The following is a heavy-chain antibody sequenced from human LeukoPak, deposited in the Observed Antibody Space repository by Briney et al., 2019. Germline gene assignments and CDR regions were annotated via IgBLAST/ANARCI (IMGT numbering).Heavy chain of an antibody. J-gene: IGHJ3*02. D-gene: IGHD3-10*01. V-gene: IGHV3-30*14. CDR3: ARDEGYGSGSFDI. Sequence: PGGSLRLSCAPSGFTFSSYAMHWVRQAPGKGLEWVAVISYDGSNKYYADSVKGRFTISRDNSKNTLYLQMNSLRVEDTAVYYCARDEGYGSGSFDIWGQGRMVTVSS. CDR2: ISYDGSNK. CDR1: GFTFSSYA.